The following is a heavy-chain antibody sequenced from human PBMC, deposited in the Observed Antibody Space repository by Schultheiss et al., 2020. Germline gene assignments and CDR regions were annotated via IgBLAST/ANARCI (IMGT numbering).Heavy chain of an antibody. CDR1: GGSFSGYY. Sequence: SQTLSLTCAVYGGSFSGYYWSWIRQPPGKGLEWIGRIYTSGSTNYNPSLKSRVTISVDTSKNQFSLKLSSVTAADTAVYYCARDPHDYGDYGYWYFDLWGRGTLVTVSS. V-gene: IGHV4-59*10. J-gene: IGHJ2*01. CDR2: IYTSGST. CDR3: ARDPHDYGDYGYWYFDL. D-gene: IGHD4-17*01.